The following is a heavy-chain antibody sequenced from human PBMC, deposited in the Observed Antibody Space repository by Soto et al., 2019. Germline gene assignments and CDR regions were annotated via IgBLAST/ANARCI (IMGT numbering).Heavy chain of an antibody. D-gene: IGHD3-16*01. V-gene: IGHV1-69*19. CDR2: ISPMFGAA. J-gene: IGHJ4*02. CDR1: GGTFNTYA. Sequence: QVQLVQSGAEMKKPGSSVKVSCQSSGGTFNTYAMNWVRQAPGQGPEWMGDISPMFGAANYAPKFQGRVTITADESTGTSYMQLSSLTSEDTALYFCAREVHVHTPAFVYWGQGTLVTV. CDR3: AREVHVHTPAFVY.